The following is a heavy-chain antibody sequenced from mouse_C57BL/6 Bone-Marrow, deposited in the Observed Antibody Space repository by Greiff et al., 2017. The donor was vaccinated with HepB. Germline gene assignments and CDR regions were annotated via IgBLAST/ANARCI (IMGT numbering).Heavy chain of an antibody. D-gene: IGHD1-2*01. CDR1: GYTFTDYE. V-gene: IGHV1-15*01. J-gene: IGHJ3*01. CDR3: YFHPCRFAY. CDR2: IDPETGGT. Sequence: VQLQQSGAELVRPGASVTLSCKTSGYTFTDYEMHWVKQTPVHGLEWIGAIDPETGGTAYNQKFKGKAILTADKSSSTAYMELRSLTSEDSAVYYCYFHPCRFAYSGQGTPVTVSA.